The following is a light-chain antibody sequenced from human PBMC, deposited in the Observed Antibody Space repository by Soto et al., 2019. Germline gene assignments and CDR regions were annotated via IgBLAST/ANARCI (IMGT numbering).Light chain of an antibody. V-gene: IGLV3-1*01. CDR2: QDS. Sequence: SYELTQPPSVSVSPGQTASITCTGDKLGDKYACWYQQKPDQSPVLVIYQDSKRPSGIPERFSGSNSGNTATLTLSGTQAMDEADYSCQAWDSSTVVFGGGTKLTVL. J-gene: IGLJ2*01. CDR3: QAWDSSTVV. CDR1: KLGDKY.